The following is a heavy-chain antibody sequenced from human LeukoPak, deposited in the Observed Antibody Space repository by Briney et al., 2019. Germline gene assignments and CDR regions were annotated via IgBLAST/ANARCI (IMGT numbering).Heavy chain of an antibody. D-gene: IGHD3-16*01. CDR3: APQLWDHPGP. V-gene: IGHV3-23*01. J-gene: IGHJ5*02. Sequence: GGSLRLSCAASDFSFITYAMSWVRQAPGKGLEWVSTISGVGDATYYADSVKSRFTISRDNSKNTLYLQINSLRAEDTAVYYCAPQLWDHPGPWGQGTLVIVSS. CDR1: DFSFITYA. CDR2: ISGVGDAT.